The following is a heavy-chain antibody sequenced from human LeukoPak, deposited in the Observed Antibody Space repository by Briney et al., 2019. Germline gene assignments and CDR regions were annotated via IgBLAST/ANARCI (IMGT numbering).Heavy chain of an antibody. CDR3: AREWGRIAVAGGPGY. V-gene: IGHV3-33*01. CDR2: IWYDGRTK. CDR1: GFTFSNYG. D-gene: IGHD6-19*01. J-gene: IGHJ4*02. Sequence: PGGSLRLSCEVSGFTFSNYGMHWVRQAPGKGLEWLALIWYDGRTKFHADSVKGRFTISRDNSANTLYLQISSVRVEDTAVAYCAREWGRIAVAGGPGYWGQGARVTVSS.